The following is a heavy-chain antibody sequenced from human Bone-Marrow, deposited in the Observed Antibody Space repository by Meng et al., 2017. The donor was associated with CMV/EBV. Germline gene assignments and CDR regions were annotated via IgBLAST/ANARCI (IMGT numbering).Heavy chain of an antibody. Sequence: GGSLRLSCAASGFTSNNYGMHWVRQAPGKGLEWVAFIRTGGSHKFHAESVKGRFTISRDNSKNTLYLQMNSLRAEDTAVYYCARERDIVVVPAAIPLFNYYYGMDVWGQGTTVTVSS. CDR2: IRTGGSHK. CDR3: ARERDIVVVPAAIPLFNYYYGMDV. CDR1: GFTSNNYG. D-gene: IGHD2-2*02. J-gene: IGHJ6*02. V-gene: IGHV3-30*02.